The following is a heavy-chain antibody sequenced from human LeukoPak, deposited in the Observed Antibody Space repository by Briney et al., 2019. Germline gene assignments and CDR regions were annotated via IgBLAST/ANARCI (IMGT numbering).Heavy chain of an antibody. Sequence: PGGSLRLSCAASGFTFNSYAMSSVRQAPGQGLEWVSAVSADGDYTYYADSVKGRFSISRDNSKNTLYLQMNSLRVGDTAVYYSAKRRYCDDINCRDFDCWGQGTLVTVSP. J-gene: IGHJ4*02. CDR2: VSADGDYT. CDR1: GFTFNSYA. V-gene: IGHV3-23*01. CDR3: AKRRYCDDINCRDFDC. D-gene: IGHD2-15*01.